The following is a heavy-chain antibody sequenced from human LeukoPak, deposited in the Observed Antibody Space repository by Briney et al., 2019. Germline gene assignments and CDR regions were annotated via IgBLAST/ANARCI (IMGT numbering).Heavy chain of an antibody. Sequence: PGRSLRLSCAASGFTFSSYGMHWVRQAPGKGLEWVAVIWYDGSNKYYADSVKGRFTISRDNSKNTLYLQMNSLRAEDTAVYYCAKDYAYSSFYDYWGQGTLVTVPP. CDR2: IWYDGSNK. J-gene: IGHJ4*02. CDR3: AKDYAYSSFYDY. D-gene: IGHD6-6*01. V-gene: IGHV3-33*06. CDR1: GFTFSSYG.